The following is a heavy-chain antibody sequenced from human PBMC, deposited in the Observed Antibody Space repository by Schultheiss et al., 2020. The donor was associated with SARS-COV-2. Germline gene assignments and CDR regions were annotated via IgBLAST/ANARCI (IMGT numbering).Heavy chain of an antibody. CDR3: TRHGSGSYDSVDY. V-gene: IGHV3-72*01. Sequence: GGSLRLSCAASGFTFSSYSMNWVRQAPGKGLEWVGRSRIRAKGYTTEYTASVKGRFTISRDDSKNSLYLQMNSLKMEDTAVYYCTRHGSGSYDSVDYWGQGTLVTVSS. J-gene: IGHJ4*02. CDR2: SRIRAKGYTT. D-gene: IGHD1-26*01. CDR1: GFTFSSYS.